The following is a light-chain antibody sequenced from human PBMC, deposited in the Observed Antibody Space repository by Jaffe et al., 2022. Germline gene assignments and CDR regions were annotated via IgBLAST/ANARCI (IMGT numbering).Light chain of an antibody. CDR2: GAS. Sequence: EIMMTQSPATLSVSPGERVTLSCRASHSISRNLAWYHQKPGQTPRLLIYGASTRATGIPARFSGSGSGTEFTLTISSMQSEDFAVYYCQQYNNWPLTFGGGTKVEI. V-gene: IGKV3-15*01. J-gene: IGKJ4*01. CDR1: HSISRN. CDR3: QQYNNWPLT.